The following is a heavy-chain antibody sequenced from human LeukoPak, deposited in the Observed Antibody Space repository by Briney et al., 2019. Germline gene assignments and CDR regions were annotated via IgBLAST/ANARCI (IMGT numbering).Heavy chain of an antibody. V-gene: IGHV1-2*02. CDR3: ARYYYDSSGYYYARYFNY. D-gene: IGHD3-22*01. J-gene: IGHJ4*02. CDR1: GYTFTGYY. Sequence: ASVKVSCKASGYTFTGYYMHWVRQAPGQGLEWMGWINPNSGGTNYAQKFQGRVTMTRDTSISTAYMELSRLRSDDTAVYYCARYYYDSSGYYYARYFNYWGQGTLVTVSS. CDR2: INPNSGGT.